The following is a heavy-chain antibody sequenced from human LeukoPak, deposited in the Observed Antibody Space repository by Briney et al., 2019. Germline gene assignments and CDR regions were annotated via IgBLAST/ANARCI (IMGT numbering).Heavy chain of an antibody. D-gene: IGHD5-12*01. CDR2: IYNSVRT. Sequence: SETLSLTCIVSGGSVSSGSYYCSWIRQPPGKGLEWIGYIYNSVRTNYNPSLKSRVTISVDTSKNQLSLTLSSVTAADTAVYFCVRDLVATIDHYYYGMDVWGQGTTVTVSS. CDR1: GGSVSSGSYY. CDR3: VRDLVATIDHYYYGMDV. J-gene: IGHJ6*02. V-gene: IGHV4-61*01.